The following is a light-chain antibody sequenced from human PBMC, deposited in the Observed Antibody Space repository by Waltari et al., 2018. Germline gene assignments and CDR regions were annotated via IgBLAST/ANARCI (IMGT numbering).Light chain of an antibody. CDR3: CSYAGSYLVV. J-gene: IGLJ2*01. Sequence: QSALTQPRSVSGSPGQSVTISCTGTSSDAGGYNYVSWYQQHPGKAPKLMIYDVSKRPSGVPASFSGSKAGNTASLTISGLQAEDEADYYCCSYAGSYLVVFGGGTKLTVL. CDR2: DVS. V-gene: IGLV2-11*01. CDR1: SSDAGGYNY.